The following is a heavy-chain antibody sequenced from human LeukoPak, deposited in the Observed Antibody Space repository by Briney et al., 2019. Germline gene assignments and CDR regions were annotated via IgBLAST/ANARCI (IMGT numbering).Heavy chain of an antibody. J-gene: IGHJ3*02. Sequence: SETLSLTCTVSGGSLRSYYWSWIRQPAGKGLEWIGRIYSSGSTNYNPSLTSRVTISVDTSKNQFSLKLSSVTAADTAVYYCARHGLRGQTIFGVVITHDAFDIWGQGTMVTVSS. V-gene: IGHV4-4*07. CDR3: ARHGLRGQTIFGVVITHDAFDI. CDR2: IYSSGST. D-gene: IGHD3-3*01. CDR1: GGSLRSYY.